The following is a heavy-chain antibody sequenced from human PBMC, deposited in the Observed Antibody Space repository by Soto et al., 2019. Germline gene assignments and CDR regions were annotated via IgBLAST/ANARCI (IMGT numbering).Heavy chain of an antibody. CDR2: IKVRPEGGTT. CDR1: GLTFSNAW. D-gene: IGHD3-16*01. Sequence: GGSLRLSCAVSGLTFSNAWMSWVRQAPGKVLGWIGRIKVRPEGGTTDYKVAVKGRVTISRDDANSTLFLQLNSLQIEDTAVYYCTTDTMLRRDFDYWAQGPMVTVSS. V-gene: IGHV3-15*01. CDR3: TTDTMLRRDFDY. J-gene: IGHJ4*02.